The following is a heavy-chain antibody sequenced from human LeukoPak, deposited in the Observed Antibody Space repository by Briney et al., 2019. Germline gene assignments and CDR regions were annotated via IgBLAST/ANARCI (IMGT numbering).Heavy chain of an antibody. CDR2: ISGSGGST. CDR3: AKDPDYSSGGAN. CDR1: GFTFSSYA. V-gene: IGHV3-23*01. D-gene: IGHD6-25*01. Sequence: HPGGSLRLSCAASGFTFSSYAMSWVRQAPGKGLEWVSAISGSGGSTYYADSVKGRFTISRDNSKNTLYLQMNSLRAEDTAAYYCAKDPDYSSGGANWGQGTLVTVSS. J-gene: IGHJ4*02.